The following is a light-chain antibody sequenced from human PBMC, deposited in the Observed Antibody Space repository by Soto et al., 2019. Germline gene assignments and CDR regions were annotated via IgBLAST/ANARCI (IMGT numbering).Light chain of an antibody. CDR3: MQGTYWYT. Sequence: DDVLTQSPLSLPVTLGQPASISCRSSESLVFRDGETYLNWFQQRPGQSPRRLIYRVSNRDSGVPDRFSGSGSDTNFTLKISRVEAEDVGVYYCMQGTYWYTFGQGTRLEIK. J-gene: IGKJ2*01. V-gene: IGKV2-30*01. CDR2: RVS. CDR1: ESLVFRDGETY.